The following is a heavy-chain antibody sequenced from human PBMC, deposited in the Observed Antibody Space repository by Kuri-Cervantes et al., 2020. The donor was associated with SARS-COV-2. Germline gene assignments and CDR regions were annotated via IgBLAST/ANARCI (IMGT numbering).Heavy chain of an antibody. CDR1: GFNFSTTD. J-gene: IGHJ4*02. CDR2: ISDDGKKK. Sequence: GESLKISCTASGFNFSTTDMHWVRQTPGKGLEWVAVISDDGKKKKCVASGKGRFTISRDNSQNTLYLQVKSLKSEDTAMYYCAKDRFGVHDFWGRGTLVTVSS. V-gene: IGHV3-30*18. CDR3: AKDRFGVHDF. D-gene: IGHD2-8*01.